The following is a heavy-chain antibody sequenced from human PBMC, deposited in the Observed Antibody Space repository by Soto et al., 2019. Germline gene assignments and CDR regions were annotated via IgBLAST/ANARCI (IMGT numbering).Heavy chain of an antibody. D-gene: IGHD2-8*01. CDR3: ARGSGVYHNFDY. V-gene: IGHV4-59*01. J-gene: IGHJ4*02. CDR1: GGSISSYY. Sequence: SETLSLTCTVSGGSISSYYWSWIRQPPGKGLEWIGYIYYSGSTNYNPSLKSRVTISVDTSKNQFSLKLSSVTAADTAVYYCARGSGVYHNFDYWGQGTLVTVSS. CDR2: IYYSGST.